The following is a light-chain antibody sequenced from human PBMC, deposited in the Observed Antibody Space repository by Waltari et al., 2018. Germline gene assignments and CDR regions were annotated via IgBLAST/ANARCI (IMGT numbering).Light chain of an antibody. Sequence: AIQLTQSPSSLSASVGHSITTTCRASQDIASALAWYVQKPGKAPPLLIYDASTLESGVPSRFSGSGSGTDFTLSISGLQPEDFATYYCQQFINYPLTFGPGTTVDIK. V-gene: IGKV1D-13*01. CDR3: QQFINYPLT. CDR2: DAS. J-gene: IGKJ3*01. CDR1: QDIASA.